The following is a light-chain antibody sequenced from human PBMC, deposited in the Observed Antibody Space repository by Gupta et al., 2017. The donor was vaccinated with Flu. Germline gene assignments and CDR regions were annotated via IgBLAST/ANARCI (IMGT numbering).Light chain of an antibody. J-gene: IGKJ5*01. V-gene: IGKV1-9*01. CDR2: TAS. CDR1: QGISSH. CDR3: QQRNSYPIT. Sequence: PSFLSASVGDRVTITCRASQGISSHLAWYQQKPGKAPKLLIHTASTLQSGVPSRFSGSGSGTEFTLTISSLQPEDFATYYCQQRNSYPITFGQGTRLEIK.